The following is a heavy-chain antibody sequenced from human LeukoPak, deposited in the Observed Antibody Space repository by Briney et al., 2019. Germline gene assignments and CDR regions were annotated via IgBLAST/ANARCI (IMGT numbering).Heavy chain of an antibody. CDR3: ARGTPSGWYGAVY. CDR2: MNPDSGKT. V-gene: IGHV1-8*01. CDR1: DYTFISYD. Sequence: GASVKVSCTASDYTFISYDINWVRQVSGQGLEWMGWMNPDSGKTGYAQKFQGRVSLTRNTSISTAYMELSSLRYEDTAVYYCARGTPSGWYGAVYWGQGTLVTVSS. J-gene: IGHJ4*02. D-gene: IGHD6-19*01.